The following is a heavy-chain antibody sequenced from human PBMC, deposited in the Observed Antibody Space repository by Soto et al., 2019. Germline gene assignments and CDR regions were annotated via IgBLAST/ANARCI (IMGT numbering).Heavy chain of an antibody. CDR1: GGTFGNSA. Sequence: QVQLVQSGAEVKKPGSSVNVSCKTSGGTFGNSAVTWVRQAPGQGLEWLGGIVPMFGTANYAKKFQGRVTITAAESTSTAYMQLNSLKTADPAVYYCARDGAPQSAFWSAPLGGGRFAPLGQGTLVTVSS. CDR2: IVPMFGTA. CDR3: ARDGAPQSAFWSAPLGGGRFAP. D-gene: IGHD3-3*01. V-gene: IGHV1-69*12. J-gene: IGHJ5*02.